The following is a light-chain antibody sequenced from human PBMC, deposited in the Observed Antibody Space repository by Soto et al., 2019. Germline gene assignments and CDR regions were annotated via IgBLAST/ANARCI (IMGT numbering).Light chain of an antibody. J-gene: IGLJ2*01. V-gene: IGLV1-44*01. CDR3: QSYDSGLGGYVI. CDR1: RSNIGSNT. Sequence: QTVVTQPPSESGTPGQRVTISCSGSRSNIGSNTVNWYQQRPGTAPRLLIYDNSHRPSGVPDRFSGSKSGTSASLAITGLQAEDEADYYCQSYDSGLGGYVIFGGGTKVTVL. CDR2: DNS.